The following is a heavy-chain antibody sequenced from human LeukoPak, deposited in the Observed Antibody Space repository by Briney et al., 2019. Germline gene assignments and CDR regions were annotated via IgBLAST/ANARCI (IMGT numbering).Heavy chain of an antibody. CDR3: ARDTTNVYYYDTSGYDH. D-gene: IGHD3-22*01. Sequence: PSEALSLTCTVSGGSVSSGSYHWSWIRQPPGKGLEWIGYIYYSGSTKYDPSLKGRVTISVDTSKNQFSLKLSSVTAADTAVYYCARDTTNVYYYDTSGYDHWGQGTLVTVSS. J-gene: IGHJ4*02. V-gene: IGHV4-61*01. CDR1: GGSVSSGSYH. CDR2: IYYSGST.